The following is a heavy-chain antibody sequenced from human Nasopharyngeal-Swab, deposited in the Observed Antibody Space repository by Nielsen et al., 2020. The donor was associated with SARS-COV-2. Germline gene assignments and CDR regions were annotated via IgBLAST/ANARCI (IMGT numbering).Heavy chain of an antibody. CDR1: GGSFSDHY. Sequence: SETLSLTCGVYGGSFSDHYWSWIRQPPGKGLEWIGEINHSGSTNYNPSLKSRDTMSVDTSKNQFSLNLSSVTAADTAVYYCARDRADYHISYYYYYMDVWGKGTTVAVSS. D-gene: IGHD4-11*01. CDR3: ARDRADYHISYYYYYMDV. V-gene: IGHV4-34*01. CDR2: INHSGST. J-gene: IGHJ6*03.